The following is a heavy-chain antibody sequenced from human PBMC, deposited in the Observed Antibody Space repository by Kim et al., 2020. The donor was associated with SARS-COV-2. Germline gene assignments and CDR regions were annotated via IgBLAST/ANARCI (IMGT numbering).Heavy chain of an antibody. CDR3: ARLTSPTRYYYGMDV. V-gene: IGHV4-39*01. Sequence: SLKSRVTISVDTSKNQFSLKLSSVTAADTAVYYCARLTSPTRYYYGMDVWGQGTTVTVSS. J-gene: IGHJ6*02.